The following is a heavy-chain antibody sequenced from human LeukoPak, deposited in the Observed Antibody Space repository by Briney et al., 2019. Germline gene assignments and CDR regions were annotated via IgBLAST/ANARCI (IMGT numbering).Heavy chain of an antibody. CDR3: ARALAAAGTSFDY. CDR1: GFTFSSYS. CDR2: ISSSSSTI. Sequence: GGSLRLSCAASGFTFSSYSMNWVRQAPGKGLEWVSYISSSSSTIYYADSVKGRFTISRDNAKNSLYLQMNSLRAEDTAVYYCARALAAAGTSFDYWGQGTLVTVSS. V-gene: IGHV3-48*04. D-gene: IGHD6-13*01. J-gene: IGHJ4*02.